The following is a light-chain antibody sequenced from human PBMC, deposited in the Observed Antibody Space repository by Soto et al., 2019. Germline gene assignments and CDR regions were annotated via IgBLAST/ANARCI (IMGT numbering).Light chain of an antibody. J-gene: IGKJ4*01. CDR1: QSFRGL. CDR2: DAY. Sequence: EVVLTQSPVTLSLSPGERATLSCRASQSFRGLLAWYQQKPGQAPRLLIYDAYNRATGIPPRFSGSGSGTDFTLTISSLEPEDSAVYYCQQRTTWPTFGGGTKVEIK. CDR3: QQRTTWPT. V-gene: IGKV3-11*01.